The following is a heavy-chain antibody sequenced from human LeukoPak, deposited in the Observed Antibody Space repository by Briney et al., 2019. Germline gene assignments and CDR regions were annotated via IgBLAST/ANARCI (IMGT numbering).Heavy chain of an antibody. CDR1: GYTLTELS. D-gene: IGHD3-3*01. J-gene: IGHJ1*01. V-gene: IGHV1-24*01. CDR2: FDPEDGET. CDR3: ATDRHYDFWSGYYTGFQH. Sequence: ASVKVSCKVSGYTLTELSMHWVRQAPGKGLEWMGGFDPEDGETIYAQKFQGRVTMTEDTSTDTAYMELSSLRSEDTAVYYCATDRHYDFWSGYYTGFQHWGQGTLVTVSS.